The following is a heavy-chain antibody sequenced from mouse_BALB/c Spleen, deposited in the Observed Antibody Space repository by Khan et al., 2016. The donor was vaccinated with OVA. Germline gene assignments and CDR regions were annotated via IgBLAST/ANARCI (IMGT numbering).Heavy chain of an antibody. CDR2: IWSDGTT. Sequence: QVRLQQSGPGLAAPSQSLSITCTISGFSLTPYGVHWVRQPPGKGLEWLVVIWSDGTTHYNSALKSRLTITKDNSQRQVFLKMNSLQTDDIAIYFCARQPYYHYNIMDYWGQGTSVTVSS. CDR3: ARQPYYHYNIMDY. CDR1: GFSLTPYG. D-gene: IGHD2-10*01. V-gene: IGHV2-6-1*01. J-gene: IGHJ4*01.